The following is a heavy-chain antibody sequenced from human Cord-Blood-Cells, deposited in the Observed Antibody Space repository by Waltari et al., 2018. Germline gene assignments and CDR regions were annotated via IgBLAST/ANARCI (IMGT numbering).Heavy chain of an antibody. V-gene: IGHV4-4*07. CDR1: GGSISSYY. J-gene: IGHJ4*02. CDR2: IYTSGST. CDR3: ARDGAPGIAAAGTASFDY. Sequence: QVQLQESGPGLVKPSETLSLTCTVPGGSISSYYWSWIRQPAGKGLEWIGRIYTSGSTNYNPSLKSRVTMSVDTSKNQFSLKLSSVTAADTAVYYCARDGAPGIAAAGTASFDYWGQGTLVTVSS. D-gene: IGHD6-13*01.